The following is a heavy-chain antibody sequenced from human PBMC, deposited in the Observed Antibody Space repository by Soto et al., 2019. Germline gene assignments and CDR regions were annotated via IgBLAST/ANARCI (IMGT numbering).Heavy chain of an antibody. CDR2: IKSKTDGGTT. D-gene: IGHD3-9*01. J-gene: IGHJ6*02. V-gene: IGHV3-15*07. CDR1: GFTFSNAW. Sequence: GGSLRLSCAASGFTFSNAWMNWVRQAPGKGLEWVGRIKSKTDGGTTDYAATVKGRFTISRDDSKNTLYLQMNSLKTEDTAVYYCTTQGPIDDSLTGYGMDVWGQGTTVTVSS. CDR3: TTQGPIDDSLTGYGMDV.